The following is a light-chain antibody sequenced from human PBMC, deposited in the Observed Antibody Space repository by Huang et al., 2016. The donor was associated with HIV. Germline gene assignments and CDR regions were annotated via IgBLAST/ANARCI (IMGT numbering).Light chain of an antibody. Sequence: DVQMTQSPSTLSASVGDRGTITCRASQSISNYLAWYKQTPGKAPKLLIYKASNFNGGVPSSFSGCGSGTEFTLTISSLQPDDFATYFCQQCHTYPYTFGQGTKLEIK. CDR2: KAS. J-gene: IGKJ2*01. V-gene: IGKV1-5*03. CDR1: QSISNY. CDR3: QQCHTYPYT.